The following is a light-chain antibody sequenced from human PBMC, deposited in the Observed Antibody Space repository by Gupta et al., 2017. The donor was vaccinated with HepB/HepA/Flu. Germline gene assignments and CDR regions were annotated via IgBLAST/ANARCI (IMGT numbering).Light chain of an antibody. CDR3: QQRSNSPPVT. CDR1: QSVSSY. J-gene: IGKJ4*01. Sequence: EIVLTQSPATLSLSQGERTPLSCRASQSVSSYLAWYQQKPGQAPRLLIYDASNRATGIPARFSGSGSGTDFTLTISRLEPEDVAVYYCQQRSNSPPVTFGGGTKVEIK. CDR2: DAS. V-gene: IGKV3-11*01.